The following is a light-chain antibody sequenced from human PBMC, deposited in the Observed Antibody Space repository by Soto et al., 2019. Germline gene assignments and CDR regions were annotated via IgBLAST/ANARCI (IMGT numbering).Light chain of an antibody. CDR1: QSVSSY. V-gene: IGKV3-11*01. CDR2: DAS. J-gene: IGKJ2*02. Sequence: EIVLTQSPATLSLSPGERATLSCRASQSVSSYLGWYQQKPGQAPRLLIYDASNRAAGIPARFSGSGSGTDFTLNISSLEPEDFGVYFCQQRGKWPSTFGQGTKLEIK. CDR3: QQRGKWPST.